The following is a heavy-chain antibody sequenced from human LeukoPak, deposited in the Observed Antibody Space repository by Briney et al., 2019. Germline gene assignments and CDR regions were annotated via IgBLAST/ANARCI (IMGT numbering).Heavy chain of an antibody. CDR2: IYSGGST. V-gene: IGHV3-53*01. Sequence: GGSLRLSCAASGFTVSSNYMSWVRQAPGKGLEWVSVIYSGGSTYYADSVQGRFTISRDNSKNTLYLQMNSLRAEDTAVYYCARGYSYGSGIPDYWGQGTLVTVSS. CDR1: GFTVSSNY. CDR3: ARGYSYGSGIPDY. D-gene: IGHD5-18*01. J-gene: IGHJ4*02.